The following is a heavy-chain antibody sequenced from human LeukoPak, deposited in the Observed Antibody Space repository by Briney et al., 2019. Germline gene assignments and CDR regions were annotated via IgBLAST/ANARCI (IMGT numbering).Heavy chain of an antibody. CDR1: GFTFSSYA. CDR2: ISGSGGST. Sequence: GGSLRLSCAASGFTFSSYAMSWVRQAPGKGLEWVSAISGSGGSTYYADSVKGRFTISRDNAKNTLFLQMNSLRAEDTAVYYCARDKYGGNSNAFDIWGQGTLVTVSS. D-gene: IGHD4-23*01. CDR3: ARDKYGGNSNAFDI. J-gene: IGHJ3*02. V-gene: IGHV3-23*01.